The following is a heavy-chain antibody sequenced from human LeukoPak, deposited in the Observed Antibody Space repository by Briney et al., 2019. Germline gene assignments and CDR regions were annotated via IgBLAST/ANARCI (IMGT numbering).Heavy chain of an antibody. Sequence: GGSLRLSCAASGFTVSTNFVTWVRQAPGKGLEWVGFIRSEAFLGTTETAASVKGRFTISRDDFKSVVYLHMDSLTTEDTAIYYCSRYLVGTTYAFDVWGQGTTVTVSS. CDR3: SRYLVGTTYAFDV. D-gene: IGHD1-26*01. CDR2: IRSEAFLGTT. J-gene: IGHJ3*01. V-gene: IGHV3-49*04. CDR1: GFTVSTNF.